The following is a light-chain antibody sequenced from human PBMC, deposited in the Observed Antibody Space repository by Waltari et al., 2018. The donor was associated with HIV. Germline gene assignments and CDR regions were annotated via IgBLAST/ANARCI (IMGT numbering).Light chain of an antibody. V-gene: IGLV3-1*01. CDR1: KLGDKY. CDR3: QASDTWTV. J-gene: IGLJ2*01. CDR2: QDT. Sequence: SYELTQPPSVSVSPGQTASITCSGDKLGDKYVSWSQQRPGQSPVLLIYQDTKRPAGIPERFSGSNSGNTATLTISGAQAMDESDYYCQASDTWTVFGGGTKLTVL.